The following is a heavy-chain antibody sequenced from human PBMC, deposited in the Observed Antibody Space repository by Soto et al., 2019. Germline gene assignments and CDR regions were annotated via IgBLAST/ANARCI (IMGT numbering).Heavy chain of an antibody. V-gene: IGHV3-23*01. Sequence: EVQLLESGGGLVQPGGSLRLSCAASGFTFSSYAMSWVRQAPGKGLEWVSAISGSGGSTYYADSVKGRFTISRDNSKNTLYLQMNSLRAEDTAVYYCAIGGYCSSTSGYSPIDYWGQGTLVTVSS. CDR1: GFTFSSYA. CDR2: ISGSGGST. J-gene: IGHJ4*02. D-gene: IGHD2-2*02. CDR3: AIGGYCSSTSGYSPIDY.